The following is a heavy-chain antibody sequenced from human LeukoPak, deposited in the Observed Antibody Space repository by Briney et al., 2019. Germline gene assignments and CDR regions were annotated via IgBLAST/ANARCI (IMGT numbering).Heavy chain of an antibody. CDR1: GFTFDDYA. J-gene: IGHJ4*02. D-gene: IGHD1-26*01. CDR3: TSHLRAVRDY. CDR2: INGDGTST. Sequence: QPGGSLRLSCAASGFTFDDYAMHWVRQAPGKGLVWVSRINGDGTSTSYADSVKGRFTSSRDNAKNTLYLQMNSLRVEDTAVYYCTSHLRAVRDYWGQGTLVTVSS. V-gene: IGHV3-74*01.